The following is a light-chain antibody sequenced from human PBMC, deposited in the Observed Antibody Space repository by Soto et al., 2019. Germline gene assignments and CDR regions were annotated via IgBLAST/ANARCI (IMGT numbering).Light chain of an antibody. Sequence: QSALTQPASLSGSPGQSITISCTGTSSDIGAYDYVSWYQQHPGKVPNLIIYDVSERPSGVPDRFSGSKSGNTASLSISGLQAEDEADYYCCSYAGSYTVLFGGGTKVTVL. CDR1: SSDIGAYDY. J-gene: IGLJ2*01. V-gene: IGLV2-11*01. CDR2: DVS. CDR3: CSYAGSYTVL.